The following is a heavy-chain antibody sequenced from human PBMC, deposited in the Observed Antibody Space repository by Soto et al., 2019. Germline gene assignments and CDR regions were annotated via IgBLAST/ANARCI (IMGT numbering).Heavy chain of an antibody. Sequence: EVQLVESGGGLVKPGGSLRLSCAASGITFSKAWMNWVRQSPGKGLEWVGRIKSRSDGGTTDYAAPVKGRFTISRDDSKDTLWLQINSLKTEDTAVYYWTTNFYSDHGMDVWGQGNTVTVSS. D-gene: IGHD4-17*01. CDR1: GITFSKAW. J-gene: IGHJ6*02. CDR2: IKSRSDGGTT. CDR3: TTNFYSDHGMDV. V-gene: IGHV3-15*01.